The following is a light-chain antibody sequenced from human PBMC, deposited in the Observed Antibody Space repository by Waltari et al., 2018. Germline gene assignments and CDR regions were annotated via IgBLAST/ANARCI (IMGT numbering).Light chain of an antibody. J-gene: IGLJ1*01. CDR3: QVWDSNSDHCV. V-gene: IGLV3-21*04. CDR1: DLGIKT. Sequence: SYLLTQPPSVSVAPGTTAVITCAGDDLGIKTGHWYQQRPGQAPILVIYDDTDRPSGIPERFSASNSGNTATLTISRVEVGDEADYYCQVWDSNSDHCVFGSGTEVTVL. CDR2: DDT.